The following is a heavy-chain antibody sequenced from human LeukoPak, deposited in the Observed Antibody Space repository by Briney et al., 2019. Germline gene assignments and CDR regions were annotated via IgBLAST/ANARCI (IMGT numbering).Heavy chain of an antibody. D-gene: IGHD3-10*01. V-gene: IGHV3-23*01. CDR1: GFTFSSYA. J-gene: IGHJ4*02. Sequence: PGGSLRLSCAASGFTFSSYAMTWVRQAPGKGLEWVSAISGSGGSTYYADSVKGRFTVFRDNSKNTLYLQMNSLRVEDTAVYYCALANSGSYPDWGQRTLVTVSS. CDR2: ISGSGGST. CDR3: ALANSGSYPD.